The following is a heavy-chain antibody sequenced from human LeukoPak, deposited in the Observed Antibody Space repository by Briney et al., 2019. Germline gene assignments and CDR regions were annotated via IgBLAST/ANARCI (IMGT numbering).Heavy chain of an antibody. J-gene: IGHJ4*02. CDR2: INHSGST. CDR3: ASDDYYGSGSYRW. CDR1: GGSFSGYY. D-gene: IGHD3-10*01. Sequence: SETLSLTCAVYGGSFSGYYWSWIRQPPGKGLEWIGEINHSGSTNYNPSLKSRVTISVDTSKNQFSLKLSSVTAADTAVYYCASDDYYGSGSYRWWGQGTLVTVSS. V-gene: IGHV4-34*01.